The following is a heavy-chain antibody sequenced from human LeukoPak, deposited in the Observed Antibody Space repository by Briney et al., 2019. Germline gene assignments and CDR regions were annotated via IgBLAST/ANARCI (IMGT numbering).Heavy chain of an antibody. V-gene: IGHV3-74*01. D-gene: IGHD2-15*01. CDR1: GFTFSSYW. J-gene: IGHJ4*02. CDR3: ARVTRGYCSGGSCYVFDY. CDR2: INSDGSST. Sequence: GGSLRLSCAASGFTFSSYWMHWVRQAPGKGLVWVSRINSDGSSTNYADSVKGRFTISRDNAKNTLYLQMNSLRAEDTAVYYCARVTRGYCSGGSCYVFDYWGQGTLVTVSS.